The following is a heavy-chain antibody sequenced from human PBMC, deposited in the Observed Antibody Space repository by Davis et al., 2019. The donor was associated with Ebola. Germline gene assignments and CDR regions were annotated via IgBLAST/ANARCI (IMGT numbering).Heavy chain of an antibody. Sequence: LRLSCAVYGGSFSGYYWSWIRQPPGKGLEWIGEINHSGSTNYNPSLKSRVTISVDTSKNQFSLKLSSVTAADTAVYYCARGNLYDSSGYYYPNWFDPWGQGTLVTVSS. V-gene: IGHV4-34*01. D-gene: IGHD3-22*01. CDR2: INHSGST. CDR3: ARGNLYDSSGYYYPNWFDP. J-gene: IGHJ5*02. CDR1: GGSFSGYY.